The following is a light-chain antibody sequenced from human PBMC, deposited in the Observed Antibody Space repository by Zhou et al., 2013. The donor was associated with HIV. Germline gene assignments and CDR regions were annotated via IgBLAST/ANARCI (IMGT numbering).Light chain of an antibody. V-gene: IGKV3-20*01. Sequence: EIVLTQSPGTLSLSPGERATLSCRASQSVSSNYLAWYQQKPGQAPRLLIYGASSRATGIPDRFSGSGSGTDFTLTITRLEPEDFALYYCQQYGGAFTFGGGTKVEIK. CDR3: QQYGGAFT. CDR1: QSVSSNY. J-gene: IGKJ4*01. CDR2: GAS.